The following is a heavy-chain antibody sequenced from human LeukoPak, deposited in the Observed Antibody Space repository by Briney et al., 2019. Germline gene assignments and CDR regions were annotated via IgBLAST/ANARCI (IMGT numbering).Heavy chain of an antibody. D-gene: IGHD3-10*01. Sequence: SETLSLTCAVSGGSISSGGYSWSWIRQPPGKGLEWIGYIYHSGSTYYNPSLKSRVTISVDRSKNQFSLKLSSVTAAVTAVYYCARGIVGSATFDYWGQGTLVTVSS. J-gene: IGHJ4*02. CDR1: GGSISSGGYS. CDR3: ARGIVGSATFDY. CDR2: IYHSGST. V-gene: IGHV4-30-2*01.